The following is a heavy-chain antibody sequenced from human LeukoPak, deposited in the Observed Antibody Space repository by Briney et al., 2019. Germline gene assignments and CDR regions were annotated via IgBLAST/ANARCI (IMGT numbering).Heavy chain of an antibody. D-gene: IGHD2-2*01. Sequence: ASVKVSCKASGYTFTSYGIRWVRQAPGQGLAWMGWISAYNGNTNYAQKLQGRVTMTTDTSTSTAYMELRSLRSDDTAVYYCARDDPQYCSSTSCRYYYYGMDVWGQGTTVTVSS. CDR2: ISAYNGNT. V-gene: IGHV1-18*01. CDR3: ARDDPQYCSSTSCRYYYYGMDV. J-gene: IGHJ6*02. CDR1: GYTFTSYG.